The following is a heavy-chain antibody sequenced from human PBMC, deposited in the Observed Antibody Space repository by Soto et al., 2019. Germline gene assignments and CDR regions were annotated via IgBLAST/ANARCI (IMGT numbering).Heavy chain of an antibody. CDR3: ARPYGDWDYYYYGMDV. J-gene: IGHJ6*02. Sequence: EASVKVSCKASGYTFTSYDINWVRQATGQGLEWMGWMNPNSGNTGYAQKFQGRVTMTRNTSISTAYMELSSLRSEDTAVYYCARPYGDWDYYYYGMDVWGQGTTVTVSS. CDR2: MNPNSGNT. CDR1: GYTFTSYD. V-gene: IGHV1-8*01. D-gene: IGHD4-17*01.